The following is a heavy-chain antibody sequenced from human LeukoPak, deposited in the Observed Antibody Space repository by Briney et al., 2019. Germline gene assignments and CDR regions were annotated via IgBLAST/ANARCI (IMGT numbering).Heavy chain of an antibody. CDR1: GGSISSSSYY. V-gene: IGHV4-39*01. D-gene: IGHD3-22*01. CDR2: IYYSGST. CDR3: ARRGYYYDSSGYYYLDYYFDY. J-gene: IGHJ4*02. Sequence: PSETLSLTCTVSGGSISSSSYYWGWIRQPPGKGLEWIGSIYYSGSTYYNPSLKSRATISVDTSKNQFSLKLSSVTAADTAVYYCARRGYYYDSSGYYYLDYYFDYWGQGTLVTVSS.